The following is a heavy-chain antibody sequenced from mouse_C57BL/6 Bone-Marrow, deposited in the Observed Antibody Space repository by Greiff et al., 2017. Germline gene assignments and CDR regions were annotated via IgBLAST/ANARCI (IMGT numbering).Heavy chain of an antibody. CDR2: ISSGSSTI. V-gene: IGHV5-17*01. CDR1: GFTFSDYG. Sequence: EVKLVESGGGLVKPGGSLKLSCAASGFTFSDYGMHWVRQAPEKGLEWVAYISSGSSTIYYADTVKGRFTMSRDNAKNTLFLQMTSLRSEDTAMYYCARSSYVRYFDVWGTGTTVTVSS. D-gene: IGHD1-1*01. CDR3: ARSSYVRYFDV. J-gene: IGHJ1*03.